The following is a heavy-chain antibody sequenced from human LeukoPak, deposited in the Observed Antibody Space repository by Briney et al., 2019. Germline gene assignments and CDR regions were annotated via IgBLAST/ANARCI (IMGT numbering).Heavy chain of an antibody. D-gene: IGHD3-22*01. Sequence: PSETLSLTCTVSGGSISSSSYYWGWIRQPPGKGLEWIGSIYYSGSTYYNPSLKSRVTISVDTSKNQFSLKLSSVTAADTAVYYCASAITMIVVVIPLFDYWGQGTLVTVSS. J-gene: IGHJ4*02. CDR1: GGSISSSSYY. CDR3: ASAITMIVVVIPLFDY. V-gene: IGHV4-39*07. CDR2: IYYSGST.